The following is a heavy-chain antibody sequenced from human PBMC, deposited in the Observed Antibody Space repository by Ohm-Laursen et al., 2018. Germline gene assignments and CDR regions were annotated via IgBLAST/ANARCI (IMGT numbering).Heavy chain of an antibody. CDR1: RFTFSDYY. Sequence: SLRLSCAASRFTFSDYYMSWIRQAPGKGLEWISHMSNSGSTIYYADSVKGRFTISRDNAKNSLYLQMNSLRAEDTAVYYCARDLRMATTFDYWGQGTLVTVSS. CDR2: MSNSGSTI. D-gene: IGHD5-24*01. J-gene: IGHJ4*02. CDR3: ARDLRMATTFDY. V-gene: IGHV3-11*01.